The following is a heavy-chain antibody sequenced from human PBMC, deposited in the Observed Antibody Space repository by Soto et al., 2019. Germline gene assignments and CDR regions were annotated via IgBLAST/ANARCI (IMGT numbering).Heavy chain of an antibody. D-gene: IGHD6-19*01. CDR3: ATAGIPVAGTPYYFDY. CDR1: GFTFSSYA. Sequence: GGSLRLSCAASGFTFSSYAVHWVRQAPGKGLEWVAVISYDGSNKYYADSVKGRFTISRDNSKNTLYLQMNSLRAEDTAVYYCATAGIPVAGTPYYFDYWGQGTLVTVSS. CDR2: ISYDGSNK. J-gene: IGHJ4*02. V-gene: IGHV3-30-3*01.